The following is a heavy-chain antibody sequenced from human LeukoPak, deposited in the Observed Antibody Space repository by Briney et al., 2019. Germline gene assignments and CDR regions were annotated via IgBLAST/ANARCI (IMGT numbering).Heavy chain of an antibody. D-gene: IGHD3-22*01. CDR3: ARDSDSSGTLGY. Sequence: GGSLRLSCAASGFTFNTYTMNWVRQAPGKGLEWVSYISGSSGIIDYADSVRGRFTISRDDAKNSLYLQMNSLRAEDTAVYYCARDSDSSGTLGYWGQGTLVTVSS. V-gene: IGHV3-48*01. J-gene: IGHJ4*02. CDR1: GFTFNTYT. CDR2: ISGSSGII.